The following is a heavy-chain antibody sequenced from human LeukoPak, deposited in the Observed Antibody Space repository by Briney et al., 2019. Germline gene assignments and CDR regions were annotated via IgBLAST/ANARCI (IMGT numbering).Heavy chain of an antibody. J-gene: IGHJ4*02. CDR3: ARASRTYFGDYLYYFDS. CDR2: MNPKSGNT. D-gene: IGHD4-17*01. CDR1: GYTFTSYG. V-gene: IGHV1-8*02. Sequence: GASVKVSCKASGYTFTSYGISWVRQAAGQGLEWMGWMNPKSGNTGYAQNFRGRVTMTRNTSITTSYMELSSLRSEDTAVYFCARASRTYFGDYLYYFDSWGQGTQVTVSS.